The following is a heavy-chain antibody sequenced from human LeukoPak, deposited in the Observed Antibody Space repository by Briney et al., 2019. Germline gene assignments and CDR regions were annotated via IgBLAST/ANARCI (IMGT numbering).Heavy chain of an antibody. J-gene: IGHJ4*02. CDR3: ARHGEKYQLY. Sequence: SETLSLTCAVCGGSLSGFYWSWIRQPPGNGREWIGETSHSGSTSHNRSLTSRISISVDTSKNQFSLKLSSVTAADTAVYYCARHGEKYQLYWGQGTLVTVSS. CDR1: GGSLSGFY. CDR2: TSHSGST. D-gene: IGHD2-2*01. V-gene: IGHV4-34*01.